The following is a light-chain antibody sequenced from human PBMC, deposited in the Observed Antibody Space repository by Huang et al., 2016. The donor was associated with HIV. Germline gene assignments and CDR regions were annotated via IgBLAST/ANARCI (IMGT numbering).Light chain of an antibody. CDR2: DAA. J-gene: IGKJ4*01. Sequence: DIVLTQSPATLSLSPGERATLSCRASQSVSSYLAWYQQKPGQAPRLLIYDAANRATGIPARFSGSGSETDFPLTISSLEPEDFAVYFCQHRSNWPLTFGGGTKVEIK. CDR1: QSVSSY. V-gene: IGKV3-11*01. CDR3: QHRSNWPLT.